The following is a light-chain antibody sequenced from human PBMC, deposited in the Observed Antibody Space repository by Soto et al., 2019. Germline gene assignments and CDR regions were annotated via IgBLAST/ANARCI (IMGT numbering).Light chain of an antibody. Sequence: EIVMTQSPSTLSVSPGERVTLSCRASQSVNSNVDWYQLKPGKAPRLLIYGASTRANGIPARISGSGSGTADTLPISSRQYAEFAVSYCQQHNNWTPGTFGQGTKLQIK. V-gene: IGKV3-15*01. CDR3: QQHNNWTPGT. CDR1: QSVNSN. CDR2: GAS. J-gene: IGKJ2*02.